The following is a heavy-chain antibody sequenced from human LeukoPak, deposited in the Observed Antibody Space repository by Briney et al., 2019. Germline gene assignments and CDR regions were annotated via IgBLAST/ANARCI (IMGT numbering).Heavy chain of an antibody. Sequence: SETLSHTCTVSGGSISSYYWSWIRQPAGKGLEWIGRIYTSGSTNYNPSLKSRVTMSVDTSKNQFSLKLSSVTAADTAVYYCAREDSSGYYEPFDYWGQGTLVTVSS. V-gene: IGHV4-4*07. D-gene: IGHD3-22*01. CDR3: AREDSSGYYEPFDY. CDR1: GGSISSYY. J-gene: IGHJ4*02. CDR2: IYTSGST.